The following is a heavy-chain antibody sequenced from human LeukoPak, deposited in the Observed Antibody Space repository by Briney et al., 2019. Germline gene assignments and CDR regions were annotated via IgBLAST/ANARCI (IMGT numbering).Heavy chain of an antibody. D-gene: IGHD5-24*01. V-gene: IGHV3-48*03. CDR3: ARKRRDGYNIYYFDY. CDR1: GFTFSTYE. CDR2: ISGGGSTI. J-gene: IGHJ4*02. Sequence: PGGSLRLSCAASGFTFSTYEMNWVRQAPGKGLEWVSYISGGGSTIYYADSVKGRFTISRDNAKNSLYLQMNSLRAEDTAVYYCARKRRDGYNIYYFDYWGQGTLVTVSS.